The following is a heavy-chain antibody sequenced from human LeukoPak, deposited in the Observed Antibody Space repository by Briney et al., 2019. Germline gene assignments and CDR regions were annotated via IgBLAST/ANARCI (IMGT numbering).Heavy chain of an antibody. CDR1: GGSISSGGYY. D-gene: IGHD3-9*01. CDR2: IYYSGST. J-gene: IGHJ4*02. V-gene: IGHV4-30-2*01. CDR3: ARGAYDILTGYYEDY. Sequence: SETLSLTCTVSGGSISSGGYYWSWIRQPPGKGLEWIGYIYYSGSTYYNPSLKSRVTISVDRSKNQFSLKLSSVTAADTAVYYCARGAYDILTGYYEDYWGQGTLVTVSS.